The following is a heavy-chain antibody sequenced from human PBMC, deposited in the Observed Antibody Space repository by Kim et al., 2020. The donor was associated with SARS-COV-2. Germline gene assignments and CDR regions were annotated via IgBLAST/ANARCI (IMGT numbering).Heavy chain of an antibody. CDR1: GFSFSSHS. J-gene: IGHJ6*02. CDR3: AREVYNYFGMDV. CDR2: ISSSSSST. Sequence: GGSLRLSCAASGFSFSSHSMNWVRQAPGKGLEWVSYISSSSSSTYHADSVRGRFTISRDNAKNSLYLQMSVLRDEDTAVYFCAREVYNYFGMDVWGQGTTVIVSS. V-gene: IGHV3-48*02.